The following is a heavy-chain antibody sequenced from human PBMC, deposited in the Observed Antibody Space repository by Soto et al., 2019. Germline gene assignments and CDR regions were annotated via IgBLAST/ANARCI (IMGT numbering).Heavy chain of an antibody. CDR3: ARDQYSSTPYYYYYGMDV. D-gene: IGHD6-13*01. J-gene: IGHJ6*02. CDR2: INHSGST. Sequence: WETLSLTCAVYGGSFSGYYCSWIRQPPGKGLEWIGEINHSGSTNYNPSLKSRVTISVDTSKNQFSLKLSSVTAADTAVYYCARDQYSSTPYYYYYGMDVWGQGTTVTVSS. V-gene: IGHV4-34*01. CDR1: GGSFSGYY.